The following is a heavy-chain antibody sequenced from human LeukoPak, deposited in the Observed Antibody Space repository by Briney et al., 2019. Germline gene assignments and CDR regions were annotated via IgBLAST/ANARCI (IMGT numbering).Heavy chain of an antibody. Sequence: GGSLRLSCAASGFTFSDYYMSWIRQAPGKGLEWVSYISSSSSYTNYADSVKGRFTISRDNAKNSLYLQMNSLRAEDTAVYYCARDRDGDLYFDYWGRGTLVTVSS. V-gene: IGHV3-11*06. D-gene: IGHD4-17*01. CDR1: GFTFSDYY. CDR3: ARDRDGDLYFDY. J-gene: IGHJ4*02. CDR2: ISSSSSYT.